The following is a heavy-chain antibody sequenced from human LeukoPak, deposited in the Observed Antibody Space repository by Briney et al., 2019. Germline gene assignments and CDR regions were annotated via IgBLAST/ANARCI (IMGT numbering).Heavy chain of an antibody. V-gene: IGHV3-30-3*01. D-gene: IGHD5-12*01. Sequence: GRSLRHSCAASGFTFSSYAMHWVRQAPGKGLEWVAVISYDGSNKYYADSVKGRSTISRDNSKNTLYLQMNSLRAEDTAVYYCAKWDIVATPNFDYWGQGTLVTVSS. J-gene: IGHJ4*02. CDR1: GFTFSSYA. CDR3: AKWDIVATPNFDY. CDR2: ISYDGSNK.